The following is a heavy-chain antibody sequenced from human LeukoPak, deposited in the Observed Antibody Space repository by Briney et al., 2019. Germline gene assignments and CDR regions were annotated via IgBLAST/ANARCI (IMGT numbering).Heavy chain of an antibody. CDR2: IGTGGDT. CDR1: GFTFSSYD. D-gene: IGHD5-12*01. V-gene: IGHV3-13*01. J-gene: IGHJ4*02. Sequence: RPGGSLRLSCAASGFTFSSYDMHWVRQATGKGLEWVSAIGTGGDTYYPGSVKGRFTISRENAKNSLYLQMNSLRAGDTAVYYCARAWGKYSGYFDYWGQGTLVTVSS. CDR3: ARAWGKYSGYFDY.